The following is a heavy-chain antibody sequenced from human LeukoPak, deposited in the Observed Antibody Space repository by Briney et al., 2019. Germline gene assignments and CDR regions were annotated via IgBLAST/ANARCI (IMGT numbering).Heavy chain of an antibody. V-gene: IGHV4-61*01. CDR3: ARDGNEMATISYYYGMDV. Sequence: SETLSLTCTVSGGSVSSGRYYWSWIRQPPGKGLEWIGYIYYSGSTNYNPSLKSRVTISVDTSKNQFSLKLSSVTAADTAVYYCARDGNEMATISYYYGMDVWGQGTTVTVSS. J-gene: IGHJ6*02. D-gene: IGHD5-24*01. CDR2: IYYSGST. CDR1: GGSVSSGRYY.